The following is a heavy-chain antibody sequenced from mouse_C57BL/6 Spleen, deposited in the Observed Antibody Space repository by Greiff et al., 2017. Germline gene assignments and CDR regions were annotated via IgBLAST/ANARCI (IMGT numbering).Heavy chain of an antibody. D-gene: IGHD1-1*01. CDR1: GYTFTSYG. V-gene: IGHV1-81*01. Sequence: QVQLKQSGAELARPGASMKLSCKASGYTFTSYGISWVKQRTGQGLEWIGEIYPRSGNTYYNEKFKGKATLTADKSSSTAYMELRSLTSEDSAVYFCARGDYGSSSAWFAYWGQGTLVTVSA. J-gene: IGHJ3*01. CDR3: ARGDYGSSSAWFAY. CDR2: IYPRSGNT.